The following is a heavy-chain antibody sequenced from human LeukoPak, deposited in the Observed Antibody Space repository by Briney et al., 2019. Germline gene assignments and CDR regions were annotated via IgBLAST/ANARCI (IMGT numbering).Heavy chain of an antibody. CDR3: AKDRSGYEGGGFDY. J-gene: IGHJ4*02. CDR1: GFTFSSYE. CDR2: ISSSGSTI. V-gene: IGHV3-48*03. D-gene: IGHD5-12*01. Sequence: AGGSLRLSCAASGFTFSSYEMNWVRQAPGKGLEWVSYISSSGSTIYYADSVKGRFTISRDNAKNSLYLQMNSLRAEDTAVYYCAKDRSGYEGGGFDYWGQGTLVTVSS.